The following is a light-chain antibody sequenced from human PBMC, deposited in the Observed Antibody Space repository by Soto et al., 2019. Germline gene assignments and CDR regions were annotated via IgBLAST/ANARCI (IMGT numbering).Light chain of an antibody. V-gene: IGKV3-15*01. Sequence: EIVMTQSPATLSVSPGERATLSRRASQSVSSNLAWYQHKPGQAPRLLIYGASTRATGIPARFSGSGSGTEFTLTISSLQSEDFAVYYCQQYNKWPQTFGQGT. CDR3: QQYNKWPQT. CDR1: QSVSSN. CDR2: GAS. J-gene: IGKJ1*01.